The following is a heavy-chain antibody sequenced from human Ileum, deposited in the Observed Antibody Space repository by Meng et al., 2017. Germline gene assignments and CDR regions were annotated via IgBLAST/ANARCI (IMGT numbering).Heavy chain of an antibody. CDR3: VREQYESRGH. Sequence: VERVESGGGLAQPGGSLRPSCAASGFTVSSNYMSWVRQAQGKGLEWVSVIYSGGSTYYADSVKGRFTISRDNSRNTLYLQMNSLRADDTAVYYCVREQYESRGHWGQGTLVTVSS. CDR2: IYSGGST. CDR1: GFTVSSNY. V-gene: IGHV3-53*02. D-gene: IGHD3-22*01. J-gene: IGHJ4*02.